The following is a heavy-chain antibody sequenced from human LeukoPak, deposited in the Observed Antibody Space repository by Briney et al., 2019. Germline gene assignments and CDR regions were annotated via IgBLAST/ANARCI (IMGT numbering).Heavy chain of an antibody. CDR2: IYTSGST. CDR1: GRSMSSYY. D-gene: IGHD4-17*01. V-gene: IGHV4-4*07. CDR3: ARETPDYGDFSFDL. J-gene: IGHJ2*01. Sequence: SETLSLTCTVSGRSMSSYYWNWIQQPAGKGLEWIGRIYTSGSTNYNPSLKSRVTMSVDTSKNQFSLKLSSVTAADTAVYYCARETPDYGDFSFDLWGRGTLVTVSS.